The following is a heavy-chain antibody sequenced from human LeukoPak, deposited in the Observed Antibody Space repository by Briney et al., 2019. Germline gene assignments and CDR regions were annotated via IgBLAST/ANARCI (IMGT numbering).Heavy chain of an antibody. Sequence: GGSPRLSCAASGFTFSSYWIHWVRQVPGKGLVWVSRIHGDGRTTTYADSVKGRFTISRDNAKNTLYLQMNSLRVEDTAVYYCTRSDYFDNWGQGTLATVSS. J-gene: IGHJ4*02. CDR2: IHGDGRTT. CDR1: GFTFSSYW. CDR3: TRSDYFDN. V-gene: IGHV3-74*01.